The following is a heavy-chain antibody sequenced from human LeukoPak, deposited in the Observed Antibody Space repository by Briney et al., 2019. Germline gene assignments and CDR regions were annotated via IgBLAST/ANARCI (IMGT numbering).Heavy chain of an antibody. J-gene: IGHJ4*02. V-gene: IGHV1-46*01. Sequence: GASVKVSCKASGYTFTSYYMHWVRQAPGQGLEWMGISNPSGDSTTYAQKFQGRVTMTRDTSTSTVYMGLSSLRSEDTAMYYCARDVGSYGSHFDYWGQGTLVTVSS. CDR3: ARDVGSYGSHFDY. D-gene: IGHD5-18*01. CDR1: GYTFTSYY. CDR2: SNPSGDST.